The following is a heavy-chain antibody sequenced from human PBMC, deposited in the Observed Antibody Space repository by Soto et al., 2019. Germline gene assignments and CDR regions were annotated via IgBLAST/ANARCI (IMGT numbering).Heavy chain of an antibody. CDR1: GYTFTNYG. V-gene: IGHV1-18*01. CDR2: ISGYNGNT. CDR3: ARIVGANYRWFDP. Sequence: ASVKVSCKASGYTFTNYGISWVRQAPGQGLEWMGWISGYNGNTHYAQNILGRVNMTTDTPTTTAYMELRSLRSDDTAVYYCARIVGANYRWFDPWGQGTLVTVSS. D-gene: IGHD1-26*01. J-gene: IGHJ5*02.